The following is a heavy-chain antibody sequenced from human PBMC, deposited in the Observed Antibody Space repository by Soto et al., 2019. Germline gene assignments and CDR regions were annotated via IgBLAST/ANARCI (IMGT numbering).Heavy chain of an antibody. CDR2: ISGSGGST. J-gene: IGHJ4*02. CDR3: AKDGAERLYDFWSGYQYYFDY. V-gene: IGHV3-23*01. Sequence: GGSLRLSCAASGFTFSSYAMSWVRQAPGKGLEWVSAISGSGGSTYYADSVKGRFTISRDNSKNTLYLQMNSLRAEDTAVYYCAKDGAERLYDFWSGYQYYFDYWGRGTLVTVSS. CDR1: GFTFSSYA. D-gene: IGHD3-3*01.